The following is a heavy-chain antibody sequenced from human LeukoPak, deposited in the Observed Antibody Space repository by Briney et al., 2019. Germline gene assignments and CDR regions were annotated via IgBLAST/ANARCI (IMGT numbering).Heavy chain of an antibody. Sequence: SGGSLRLSCAASGFTFSSYEMNWVRQAPGKGLEWVSYISSSAIRIYYVDSVKGRFTISRDNAKNSLYLQMNSLRAEDTAVYYCARDRGQYPSYGMDVWGQGTTVTVS. V-gene: IGHV3-48*03. CDR1: GFTFSSYE. D-gene: IGHD3-10*01. CDR2: ISSSAIRI. J-gene: IGHJ6*02. CDR3: ARDRGQYPSYGMDV.